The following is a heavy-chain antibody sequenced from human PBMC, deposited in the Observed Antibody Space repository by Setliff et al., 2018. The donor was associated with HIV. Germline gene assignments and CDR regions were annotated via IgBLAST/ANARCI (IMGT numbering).Heavy chain of an antibody. CDR3: ARVYSRSWFFFDH. CDR2: ISASGST. D-gene: IGHD6-13*01. Sequence: SETLSLTCTVSGGSISTGVYYWSWIRQPADRALEWIGRISASGSTNYNPSLESRVTLSIDTSNNQFSLKLTSVTAADTAVYYCARVYSRSWFFFDHWGQGILVTVSS. J-gene: IGHJ4*02. CDR1: GGSISTGVYY. V-gene: IGHV4-61*02.